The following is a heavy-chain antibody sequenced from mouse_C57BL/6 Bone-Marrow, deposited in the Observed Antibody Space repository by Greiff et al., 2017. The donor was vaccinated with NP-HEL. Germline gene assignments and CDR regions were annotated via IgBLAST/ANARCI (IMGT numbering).Heavy chain of an antibody. CDR3: ARVTGSKENFDY. CDR2: ISYDGSN. CDR1: GYSITSGYY. D-gene: IGHD1-1*01. V-gene: IGHV3-6*01. J-gene: IGHJ2*01. Sequence: DVKLVESGPGLVKPSQSLSLTCSVTGYSITSGYYWNWIRQFPGNKLEWMGYISYDGSNNYNPSLKNRISITRDTSKNQFFLKLNSVTTEETATYYCARVTGSKENFDYWGQGTTLTVSS.